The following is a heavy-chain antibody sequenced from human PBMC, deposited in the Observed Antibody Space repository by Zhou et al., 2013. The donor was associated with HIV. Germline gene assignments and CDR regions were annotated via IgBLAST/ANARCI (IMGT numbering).Heavy chain of an antibody. CDR2: MNPNSGNT. Sequence: QVQLVQSGAEVKKPGSSVKVSCKASGGTFTSYDINWVRQATGQGLEWMGWMNPNSGNTGYAQKFQGRVTITRNTSISTAYMELSSLRSEDTAVYYCARGSRGQVVPAARGVYYYYMDVWGKGTTVTVSS. J-gene: IGHJ6*03. D-gene: IGHD2-2*01. CDR1: GGTFTSYD. CDR3: ARGSRGQVVPAARGVYYYYMDV. V-gene: IGHV1-8*03.